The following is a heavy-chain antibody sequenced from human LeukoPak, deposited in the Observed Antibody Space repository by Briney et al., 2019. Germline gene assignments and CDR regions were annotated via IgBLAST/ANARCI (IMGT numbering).Heavy chain of an antibody. CDR3: AGQKDIVVVPAAGFDY. D-gene: IGHD2-2*01. J-gene: IGHJ4*02. CDR2: IYYSWST. CDR1: VGSIRSYY. V-gene: IGHV4-59*01. Sequence: SETLSLTCTVSVGSIRSYYWSCIRQPPGRGLEGIGYIYYSWSTNYNPSLKSRVTISVDTSKNQFSLKLSSVTAADTAVYYCAGQKDIVVVPAAGFDYWGQGTLVTVSS.